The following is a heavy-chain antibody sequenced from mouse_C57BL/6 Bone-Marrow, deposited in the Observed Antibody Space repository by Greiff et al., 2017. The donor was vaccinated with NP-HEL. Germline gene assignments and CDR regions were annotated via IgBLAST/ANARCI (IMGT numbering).Heavy chain of an antibody. V-gene: IGHV1-85*01. J-gene: IGHJ1*03. CDR1: GYTFTSYD. Sequence: VHLVESGPELVKPGASVKLSCKASGYTFTSYDINWVKQRPGQGLEWIGWIYPRDGSTKYNEKVKGKATLTVDTSSSTAYMELHSLTSEDSAVYFCARSWYFDVWGTGTTVTVSS. CDR2: IYPRDGST. CDR3: ARSWYFDV.